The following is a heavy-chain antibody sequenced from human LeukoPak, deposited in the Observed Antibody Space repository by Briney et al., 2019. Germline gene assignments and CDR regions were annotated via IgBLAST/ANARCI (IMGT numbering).Heavy chain of an antibody. J-gene: IGHJ4*02. D-gene: IGHD3/OR15-3a*01. V-gene: IGHV3-74*01. CDR1: GFTFSTYW. Sequence: GGSLRLSCAASGFTFSTYWMHWVRQAPGEGLVWVSRIKSDGSDTSYADSVKGRFTISRDNAKNTLYLQMNSLRAEDTAVYYRARGFWTGVEYWGQGALVTVSS. CDR3: ARGFWTGVEY. CDR2: IKSDGSDT.